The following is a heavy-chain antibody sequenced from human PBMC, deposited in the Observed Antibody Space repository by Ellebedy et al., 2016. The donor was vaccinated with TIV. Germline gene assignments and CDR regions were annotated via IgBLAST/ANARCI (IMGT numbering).Heavy chain of an antibody. D-gene: IGHD3-22*01. CDR2: FDPEDGET. CDR1: GYTLTELS. Sequence: AASVKVSCKVSGYTLTELSMHWVRQAPGKGLEWMGGFDPEDGETIYAQKFQGRVTMTEDTSTDTAYMELSSLRSEDTAVYYCATRGDYYDSSGPLRSVRYYGMDVWGQGTTVTVSS. CDR3: ATRGDYYDSSGPLRSVRYYGMDV. J-gene: IGHJ6*02. V-gene: IGHV1-24*01.